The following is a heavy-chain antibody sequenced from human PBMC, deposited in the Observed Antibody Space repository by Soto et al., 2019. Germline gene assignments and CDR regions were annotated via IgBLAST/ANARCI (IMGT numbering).Heavy chain of an antibody. CDR1: GYTFTSYD. V-gene: IGHV1-8*01. CDR3: ARGYISSWPFYYYGMDV. D-gene: IGHD6-13*01. Sequence: QVQLVQSGAEVKKPGASVKVSCKASGYTFTSYDINWVRQATGQGLEWMGWMNPNSGNTGYAQKFQGRVTMTRNTSISTDYMELSSLRSEDTAVYYCARGYISSWPFYYYGMDVWGQGTTVTVSS. CDR2: MNPNSGNT. J-gene: IGHJ6*02.